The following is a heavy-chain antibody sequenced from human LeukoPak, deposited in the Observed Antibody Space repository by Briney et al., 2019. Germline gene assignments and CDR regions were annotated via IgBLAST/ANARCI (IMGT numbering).Heavy chain of an antibody. CDR2: IYYSGTT. V-gene: IGHV4-59*01. CDR1: GGSISSYY. Sequence: SETLSLNCTVSGGSISSYYWSWIRQPPGKGLEWIGDIYYSGTTNYNPSLKSPVTISIDTSKNQFSLKLSSVTAADTAVYYCARGGTRDGGHYSDYWGQGTLVTVSS. J-gene: IGHJ4*02. D-gene: IGHD2-21*02. CDR3: ARGGTRDGGHYSDY.